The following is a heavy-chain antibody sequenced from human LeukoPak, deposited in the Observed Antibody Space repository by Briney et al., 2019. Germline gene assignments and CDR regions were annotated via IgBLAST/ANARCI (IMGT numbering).Heavy chain of an antibody. J-gene: IGHJ3*02. CDR2: IIPILGIA. CDR3: ARGNYGGNSEGAFDI. D-gene: IGHD4-23*01. CDR1: GGTFSSYA. V-gene: IGHV1-69*04. Sequence: ASVKVSCKASGGTFSSYAISWVRQAPGQGLEWMGRIIPILGIANYAQKFQGRVTITADKSTSTAYMEPSSLRSEDTAVYYCARGNYGGNSEGAFDIWGQGTMVTVSS.